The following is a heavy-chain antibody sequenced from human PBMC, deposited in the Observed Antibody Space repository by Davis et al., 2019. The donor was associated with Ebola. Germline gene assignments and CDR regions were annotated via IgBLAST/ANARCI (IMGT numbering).Heavy chain of an antibody. J-gene: IGHJ6*02. D-gene: IGHD3-10*01. CDR3: ARNRITMVRGVVYYYYGMDV. CDR1: GGSISSYY. Sequence: GSLRLSCTVSGGSISSYYWSWIRQPPGKGLEWIGEINHSGSTNYNPSLKSRVTISVDTSKNQFSLKLSSVTAADTAVYYCARNRITMVRGVVYYYYGMDVWGQGTTVTVSS. V-gene: IGHV4-34*01. CDR2: INHSGST.